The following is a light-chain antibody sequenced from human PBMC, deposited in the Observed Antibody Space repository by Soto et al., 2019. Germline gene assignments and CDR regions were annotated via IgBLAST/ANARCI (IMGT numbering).Light chain of an antibody. J-gene: IGKJ1*01. CDR3: QQYHNWPRT. Sequence: EIVMTQSPATLSVSPAERATLSCRASQSMGSNLAWYQQKRGQAPRLLIYGASTRATGIPARFSGSGSGTEFSLTITSLQSEDFAVYYCQQYHNWPRTFGQGTKVDIK. CDR2: GAS. V-gene: IGKV3-15*01. CDR1: QSMGSN.